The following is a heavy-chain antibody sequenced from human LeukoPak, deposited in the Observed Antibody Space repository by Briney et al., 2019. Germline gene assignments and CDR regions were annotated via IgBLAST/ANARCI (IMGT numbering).Heavy chain of an antibody. CDR2: INPDSGGT. D-gene: IGHD5-12*01. CDR1: GYPFIGYY. J-gene: IGHJ4*02. Sequence: ASVKVSCKASGYPFIGYYMHWVRQAPGQGLEWMGWINPDSGGTKYAQSFQGRVTMTRDTSISTAYMELSRLGSDDTAVYYCAREFKIRYSGYDFWETPVDYWGQGTLVTVSS. CDR3: AREFKIRYSGYDFWETPVDY. V-gene: IGHV1-2*02.